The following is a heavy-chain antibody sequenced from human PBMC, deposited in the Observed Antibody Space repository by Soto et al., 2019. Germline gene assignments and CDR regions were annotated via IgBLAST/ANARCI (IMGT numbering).Heavy chain of an antibody. Sequence: PGGSLRLSCAASGFTFSTYGTHWVRQAPGKGLEWVAFIQYHGINKDYADSVKGRFTISRDNSRNTLYLQMNSLRAEDTAVYYCARGLDYDSSGYYLDFWGQGALVTVSS. CDR2: IQYHGINK. CDR3: ARGLDYDSSGYYLDF. J-gene: IGHJ4*02. V-gene: IGHV3-30*02. D-gene: IGHD3-22*01. CDR1: GFTFSTYG.